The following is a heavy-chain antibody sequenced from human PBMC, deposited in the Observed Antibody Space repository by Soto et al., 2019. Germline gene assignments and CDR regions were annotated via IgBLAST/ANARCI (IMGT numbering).Heavy chain of an antibody. CDR3: ARVTSMVRGVIDNWFDP. CDR2: IIPMYGPA. D-gene: IGHD3-10*01. V-gene: IGHV1-69*01. CDR1: GGTFSSYA. Sequence: QVPLVQSGAEVKKPGSSVTVSCKASGGTFSSYAIHWVRQAPGQGLEWMGGIIPMYGPAKYAQRLQGRVTINADESTTTVYMELTSLTSQDTAVYYCARVTSMVRGVIDNWFDPWGHGTLVTVSS. J-gene: IGHJ5*02.